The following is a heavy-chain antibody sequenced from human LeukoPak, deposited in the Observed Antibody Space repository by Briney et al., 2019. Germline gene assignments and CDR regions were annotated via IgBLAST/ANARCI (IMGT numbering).Heavy chain of an antibody. CDR1: GGSISSGGYY. J-gene: IGHJ4*02. V-gene: IGHV4-31*03. Sequence: PSQTLSLTCTVSGGSISSGGYYWSWIRQHPGKGLEWIGYIYNSVSTSYHPSFKIRVPISVDTSKNQFSLTLSSVTAADTAVYYWARGPSYYYGSGSYSYFDYWGQGTLVTVSS. CDR3: ARGPSYYYGSGSYSYFDY. CDR2: IYNSVST. D-gene: IGHD3-10*01.